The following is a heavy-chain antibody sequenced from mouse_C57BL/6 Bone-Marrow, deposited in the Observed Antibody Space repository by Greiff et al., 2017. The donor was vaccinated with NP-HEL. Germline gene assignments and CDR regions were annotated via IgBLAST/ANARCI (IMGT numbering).Heavy chain of an antibody. V-gene: IGHV1-53*01. J-gene: IGHJ2*01. CDR2: IYPGDGDT. Sequence: QVQLQQSGTELVKPGASVKLSCKASGYTFTSYWMHWVKQRPGQGLEWIGRIYPGDGDTNYNGKFKGKATLTADKSSSTAYMQLSSLTSEDSAVYFWARYDYDGGDYWGQGTTLTVSS. CDR3: ARYDYDGGDY. D-gene: IGHD2-4*01. CDR1: GYTFTSYW.